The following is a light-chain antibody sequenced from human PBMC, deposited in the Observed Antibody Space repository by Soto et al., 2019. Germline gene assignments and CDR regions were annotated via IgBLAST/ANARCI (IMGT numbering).Light chain of an antibody. Sequence: EIVLTQSPGTLSLSAGERATLSCRASQSVSSSFLAWYQQKPGQAPRLLMYGVSTRATGIPDRFSGSGSGTDFTLTISRLEPEDVAMYYCQQYTSLPLTFGQGSKLDIK. CDR3: QQYTSLPLT. CDR1: QSVSSSF. J-gene: IGKJ2*01. CDR2: GVS. V-gene: IGKV3-20*01.